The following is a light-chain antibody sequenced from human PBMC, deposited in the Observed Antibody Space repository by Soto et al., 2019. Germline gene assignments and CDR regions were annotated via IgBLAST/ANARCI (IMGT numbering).Light chain of an antibody. CDR3: TSDAGTNSYV. J-gene: IGLJ1*01. CDR1: SNDVGGYNY. V-gene: IGLV2-11*01. CDR2: DVS. Sequence: QSALTQPRSVSGSPGQSVTISCTGTSNDVGGYNYVSWYQHYPDKAPKLMIYDVSKRPSRVPDRFSGSKSGNTASLTIAGLQAEDEADYYCTSDAGTNSYVFGTGTKLTVL.